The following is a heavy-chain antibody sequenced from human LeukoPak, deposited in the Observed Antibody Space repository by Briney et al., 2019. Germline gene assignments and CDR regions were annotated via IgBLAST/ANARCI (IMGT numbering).Heavy chain of an antibody. V-gene: IGHV3-23*01. J-gene: IGHJ5*02. CDR2: ISGSGGRT. Sequence: GRSLRLSCAASGFTFTSYAMSWVRQAPGKGLEWVSGISGSGGRTDYADSVKGRFTISRDNSKNTLYLQMNSLRAEDTAVYYCAKGWFDPWGQGTLVPVSS. CDR3: AKGWFDP. CDR1: GFTFTSYA.